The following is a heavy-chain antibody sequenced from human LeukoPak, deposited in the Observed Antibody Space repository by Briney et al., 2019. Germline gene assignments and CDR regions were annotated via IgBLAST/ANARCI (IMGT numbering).Heavy chain of an antibody. V-gene: IGHV3-11*01. CDR3: ARAPRDITMIVVVISYDY. Sequence: GGSLRLSCAASGFTFSDYYMSWIRQAPGKGLEWVSYISSSGSSIYYADSVKGRFTISRDNAKNSLYLQMNRLRAEDTAVYYCARAPRDITMIVVVISYDYWGQGTLVTVSS. J-gene: IGHJ4*02. D-gene: IGHD3-22*01. CDR1: GFTFSDYY. CDR2: ISSSGSSI.